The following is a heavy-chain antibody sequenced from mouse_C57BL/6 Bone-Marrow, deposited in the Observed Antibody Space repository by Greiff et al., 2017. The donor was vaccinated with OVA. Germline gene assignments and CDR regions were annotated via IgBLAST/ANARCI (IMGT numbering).Heavy chain of an antibody. CDR3: ARRDSSGPFAY. J-gene: IGHJ3*01. D-gene: IGHD3-2*02. Sequence: VQLQQSGPELVKPGASVKIPCKASGYTFTDYNMDWVKPSHGKSLEWIGDINPNNGGTIYNQKFKGKATLTVDKSSSTAYMELRSLTSEDTAVYYCARRDSSGPFAYWGQGTLVTVSA. V-gene: IGHV1-18*01. CDR1: GYTFTDYN. CDR2: INPNNGGT.